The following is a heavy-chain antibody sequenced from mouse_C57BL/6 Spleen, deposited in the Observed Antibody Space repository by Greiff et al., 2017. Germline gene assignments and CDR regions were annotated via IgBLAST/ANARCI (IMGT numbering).Heavy chain of an antibody. D-gene: IGHD2-2*01. CDR1: GFTFSSYA. V-gene: IGHV5-4*01. Sequence: VQLKESGGGLVKPGGSLKLSCAASGFTFSSYAMSWVRQTPEKRLEWVATISDGGSYTYYPDNVKGRFTITRDNAKNNLYLQMSHLKSEDTAMYYCARDRDYGYDAWLAYWGQGTLVTVSA. CDR3: ARDRDYGYDAWLAY. CDR2: ISDGGSYT. J-gene: IGHJ3*01.